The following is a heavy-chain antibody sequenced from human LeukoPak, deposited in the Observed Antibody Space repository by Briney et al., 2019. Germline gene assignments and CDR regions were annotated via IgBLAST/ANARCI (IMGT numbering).Heavy chain of an antibody. CDR2: ISDSGGST. D-gene: IGHD3-3*01. Sequence: GGSLRLSCAASGFTFSTYAMSWVRQAQGKGLDWVSTISDSGGSTYYADSVKGRFTISRDNSKNTLYLQTNSLRVEDTAIYYCAKSRYDFWSGGDYWGQGTLVTVSS. J-gene: IGHJ4*02. CDR3: AKSRYDFWSGGDY. CDR1: GFTFSTYA. V-gene: IGHV3-23*01.